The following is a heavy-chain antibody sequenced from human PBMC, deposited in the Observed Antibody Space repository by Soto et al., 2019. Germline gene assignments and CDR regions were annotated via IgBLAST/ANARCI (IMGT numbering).Heavy chain of an antibody. J-gene: IGHJ6*02. V-gene: IGHV4-34*01. CDR3: AREEVPQWFSKGYYGVDV. D-gene: IGHD6-13*01. Sequence: SETLSLTCAVYGGSFRGYYWSWIRQSPGKGLEWMGEIRHTGSATYNPSLKSRVTISVDTSKNQFSLRLTSVTAADTGAYYCAREEVPQWFSKGYYGVDVWGQGTTVTVSS. CDR2: IRHTGSA. CDR1: GGSFRGYY.